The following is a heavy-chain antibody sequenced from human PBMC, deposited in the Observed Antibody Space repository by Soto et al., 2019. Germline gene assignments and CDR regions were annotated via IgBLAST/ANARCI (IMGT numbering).Heavy chain of an antibody. CDR2: IIPDFGTA. CDR3: AKGGGRQPSGYYGMDV. Sequence: QVQLVQSGAEVKKPGSSVKVSCKVSGGTFSSYAISWVRQAPGQGLEWMGGIIPDFGTAKYAQKSQGRVTIIADESTSTAYMDLSSLRSEDTAVYYCAKGGGRQPSGYYGMDVWGQGTTVTVSS. CDR1: GGTFSSYA. J-gene: IGHJ6*02. D-gene: IGHD3-10*01. V-gene: IGHV1-69*01.